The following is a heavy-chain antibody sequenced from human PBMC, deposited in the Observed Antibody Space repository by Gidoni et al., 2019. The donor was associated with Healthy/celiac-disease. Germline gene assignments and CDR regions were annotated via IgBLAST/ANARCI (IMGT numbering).Heavy chain of an antibody. V-gene: IGHV1-69-2*01. CDR2: LDPEDGET. D-gene: IGHD4-17*01. J-gene: IGHJ3*02. Sequence: VQLVPSAAEVQKPGATVQIYCKVSVYTLPYYYLHWVQQAPGQGLEWMGLLDPEDGETIYAEKFQGRVTITAETSTDTAYMELSRLRSEDTAVYYWATDRSTRGPHDYGVDAFDIWGQGTMVTGSS. CDR3: ATDRSTRGPHDYGVDAFDI. CDR1: VYTLPYYY.